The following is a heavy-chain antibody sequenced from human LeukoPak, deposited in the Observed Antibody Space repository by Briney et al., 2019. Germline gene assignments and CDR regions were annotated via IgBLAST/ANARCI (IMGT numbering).Heavy chain of an antibody. V-gene: IGHV4-30-4*01. J-gene: IGHJ3*02. CDR2: IYYSGST. Sequence: PSETLSLTCAVSGGSISSSNWWSWVRQPPGKGLEWIGYIYYSGSTYYNPSLKRRVTISVDTSKNQFSLKLSSVTAADTAVYYCARVDELRSKDAFDIWGQGTMVTVSS. CDR1: GGSISSSNW. D-gene: IGHD4-17*01. CDR3: ARVDELRSKDAFDI.